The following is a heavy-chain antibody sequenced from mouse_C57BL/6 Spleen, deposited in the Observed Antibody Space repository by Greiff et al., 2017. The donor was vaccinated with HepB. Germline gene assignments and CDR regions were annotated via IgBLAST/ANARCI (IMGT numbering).Heavy chain of an antibody. CDR2: IYPGSGST. CDR3: ARGPYYYGSPFDV. Sequence: VQLQQPGAELVKPGASVKMSCKASGYTFTSYWITWVKQRPGQGLEWIGDIYPGSGSTNYNEKFKSKATLTVDTSSSTAYMQLSSLTSEDSAVYYCARGPYYYGSPFDVWGTGTTVTVSS. J-gene: IGHJ1*03. D-gene: IGHD1-1*01. CDR1: GYTFTSYW. V-gene: IGHV1-55*01.